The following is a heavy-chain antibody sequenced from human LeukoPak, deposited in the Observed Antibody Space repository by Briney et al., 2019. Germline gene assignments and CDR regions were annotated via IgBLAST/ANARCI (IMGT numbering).Heavy chain of an antibody. CDR2: MSYVRST. CDR1: GDSISSSTNY. V-gene: IGHV4-39*01. Sequence: SSETLSLTCSASGDSISSSTNYWGWIRQPPGKGLEWIGSMSYVRSTHYNPSLKSRVTVSVDTSKNHFSLQLSSVTAADTAVYYCARHIEGDNSFEYWGQGTLVTVSS. CDR3: ARHIEGDNSFEY. D-gene: IGHD2-21*01. J-gene: IGHJ4*02.